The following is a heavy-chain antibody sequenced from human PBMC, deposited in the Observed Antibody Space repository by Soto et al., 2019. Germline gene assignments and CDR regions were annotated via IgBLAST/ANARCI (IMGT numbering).Heavy chain of an antibody. D-gene: IGHD6-19*01. V-gene: IGHV3-74*01. J-gene: IGHJ4*02. Sequence: PGGSLRLSCAASGFTFSSYWMHWVRQAPGKGLVWVSRIYNDGSSTSYADSVKGRFTISRDNAKNTLYLQMNSLRAEDTAVYYCARRRGSSGWKTNFDFWGRGTLVTVSS. CDR3: ARRRGSSGWKTNFDF. CDR2: IYNDGSST. CDR1: GFTFSSYW.